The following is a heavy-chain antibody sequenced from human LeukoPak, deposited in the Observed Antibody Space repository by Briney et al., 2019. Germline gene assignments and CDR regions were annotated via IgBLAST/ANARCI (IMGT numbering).Heavy chain of an antibody. CDR3: ARDRYYYDSSGSSQIDY. J-gene: IGHJ4*02. Sequence: ASVKASCKASGYTFTGYYMHWVRQAPGQGLEWMGWINPNSGGTNYAQKFQGRVTMTRDTSISTAYMELSRLRSDDTAVYYCARDRYYYDSSGSSQIDYWGQGTLVTVSS. V-gene: IGHV1-2*02. D-gene: IGHD3-22*01. CDR2: INPNSGGT. CDR1: GYTFTGYY.